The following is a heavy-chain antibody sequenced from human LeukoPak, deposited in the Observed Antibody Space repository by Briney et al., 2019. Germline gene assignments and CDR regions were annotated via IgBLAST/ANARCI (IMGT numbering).Heavy chain of an antibody. CDR3: TIWFARSAFDY. Sequence: PGGSLRLSCIVSGFSFGTYSMHWARQVPGKGLEWVAVIWYDGSNEDYADSVKGRFTISRDNAKNTLYLQMNSLRVEDTAVYYCTIWFARSAFDYWGQGTLVTVSS. CDR1: GFSFGTYS. V-gene: IGHV3-33*03. CDR2: IWYDGSNE. J-gene: IGHJ4*02. D-gene: IGHD3-10*01.